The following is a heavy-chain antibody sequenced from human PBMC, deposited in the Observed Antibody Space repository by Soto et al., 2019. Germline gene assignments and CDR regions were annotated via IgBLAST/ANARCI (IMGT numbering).Heavy chain of an antibody. D-gene: IGHD3-10*01. CDR3: AMVRGDFAFDI. CDR2: IIPILGIA. CDR1: GGTFSSYT. V-gene: IGHV1-69*02. J-gene: IGHJ3*02. Sequence: QVQLVQSGAEVKKPGSSVKVCCKASGGTFSSYTISWVRQAPGQGLEWMGRIIPILGIANYAQKFQGRVTITADKSTSTAYMELSSLRSEDTAVYYCAMVRGDFAFDIWGQGTMVIVSS.